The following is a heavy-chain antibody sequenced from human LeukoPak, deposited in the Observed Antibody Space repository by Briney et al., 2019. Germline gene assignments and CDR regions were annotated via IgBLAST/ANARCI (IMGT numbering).Heavy chain of an antibody. CDR3: AKAPLYDHAPGY. CDR1: GFTFSSYS. J-gene: IGHJ4*02. V-gene: IGHV3-21*01. CDR2: ISSSSSYI. D-gene: IGHD1-1*01. Sequence: PGGSLRLSCAASGFTFSSYSMNWVRQAPGKGLEWVSSISSSSSYIYYADSVKGRFTISRDNAKNSLYLQMNSLRAEDTAVYYCAKAPLYDHAPGYWGQGTLVTVSS.